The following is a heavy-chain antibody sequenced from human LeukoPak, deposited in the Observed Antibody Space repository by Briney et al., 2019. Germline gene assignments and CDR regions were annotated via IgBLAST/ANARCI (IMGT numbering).Heavy chain of an antibody. Sequence: PGGTLRLSCAASGFTFSNYWMHWVRQGPGKGLVWVSRINSDGGSTGYADSVKGRFTISRENAKNTLYLQMNSLRAEDTAVYYCVRGYDYWGQGTLVTVSS. J-gene: IGHJ4*02. D-gene: IGHD2-15*01. CDR2: INSDGGST. CDR3: VRGYDY. CDR1: GFTFSNYW. V-gene: IGHV3-74*01.